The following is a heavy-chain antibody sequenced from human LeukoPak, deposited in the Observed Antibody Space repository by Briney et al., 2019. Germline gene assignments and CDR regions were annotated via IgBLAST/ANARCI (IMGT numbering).Heavy chain of an antibody. CDR1: GGSVSSGSYY. CDR2: IYYSGST. D-gene: IGHD3-3*01. CDR3: ASTPYYDFWSCDPLYYYYGMDV. V-gene: IGHV4-61*01. J-gene: IGHJ6*02. Sequence: SETLSLTCTVSGGSVSSGSYYWSWIRQPPGKGLEWIGYIYYSGSTNYNPSLKSRVTISVDTSKNQFSLKLSSVTAADTAVYYCASTPYYDFWSCDPLYYYYGMDVWGQGTLVTVSS.